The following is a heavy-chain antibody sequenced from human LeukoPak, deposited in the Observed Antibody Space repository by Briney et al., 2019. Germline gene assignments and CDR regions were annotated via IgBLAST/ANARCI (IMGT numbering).Heavy chain of an antibody. D-gene: IGHD1-14*01. CDR2: IKQDGSEK. Sequence: GGSLTLSCPASGFTFRTYWMSSLCQPPGKGLDGVANIKQDGSEKYYVDSVKGRFTFSRDNAKNSLFLQMNSLRAEDTAVYYCARYNDYYFHMGVWGKGTTVTVSS. CDR3: ARYNDYYFHMGV. CDR1: GFTFRTYW. V-gene: IGHV3-7*01. J-gene: IGHJ6*03.